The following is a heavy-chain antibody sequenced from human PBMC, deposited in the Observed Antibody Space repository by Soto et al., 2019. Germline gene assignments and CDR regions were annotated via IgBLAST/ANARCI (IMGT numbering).Heavy chain of an antibody. CDR1: GSTFRSYS. CDR3: ARPDEGGYSSNHHYYYALDV. D-gene: IGHD3-22*01. Sequence: SVKVSCKASGSTFRSYSISWVRQAPGQGLEWMGGIIPIFDITNYAQKFQGRVTITADESTSTAYMELSSLGSDDTAVYYCARPDEGGYSSNHHYYYALDVWGQGTTVTVSS. J-gene: IGHJ6*02. V-gene: IGHV1-69*13. CDR2: IIPIFDIT.